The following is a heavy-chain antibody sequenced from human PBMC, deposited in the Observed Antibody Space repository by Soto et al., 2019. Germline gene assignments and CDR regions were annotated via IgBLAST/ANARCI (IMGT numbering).Heavy chain of an antibody. J-gene: IGHJ4*02. V-gene: IGHV3-30*18. CDR3: AKEGPITNWYFDY. D-gene: IGHD1-1*01. CDR1: GFTFSSYG. CDR2: ISYDGKVA. Sequence: QVQLVESGGGVVQPGRSLRLSCAASGFTFSSYGMHWVRQAPGKGLEWVTVISYDGKVAYYADSVKGRFTISRDNSKNTLYLHMHSLRTEDTAMYYCAKEGPITNWYFDYWGQGTLVTVSS.